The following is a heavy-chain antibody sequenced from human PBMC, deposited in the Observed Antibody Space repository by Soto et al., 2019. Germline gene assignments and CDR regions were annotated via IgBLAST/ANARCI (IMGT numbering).Heavy chain of an antibody. Sequence: GGGLVQPGGSLRLSCAISGFSVSSNYLSWVRQAPGKGLEWVSVHYSGGSTYYADSVQGRFTISRDKSNNTLYLQMRRVRAEDTAVYFCARHRHPRGTVGATSPLDPWGQGTQVTVSS. CDR2: HYSGGST. V-gene: IGHV3-53*01. CDR3: ARHRHPRGTVGATSPLDP. J-gene: IGHJ5*02. D-gene: IGHD1-26*01. CDR1: GFSVSSNY.